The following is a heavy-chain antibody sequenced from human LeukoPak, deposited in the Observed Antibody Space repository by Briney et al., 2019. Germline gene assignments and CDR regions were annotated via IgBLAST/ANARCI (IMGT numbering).Heavy chain of an antibody. D-gene: IGHD2-21*01. CDR2: IYSGGST. V-gene: IGHV3-53*01. J-gene: IGHJ3*02. CDR3: AREPYCGGDCYFGAFDI. Sequence: GGSLRLSCAASGFTVSSNYMSWVRQAPGKGLEWVSVIYSGGSTYYADSVKGRFTISRDNSKNTLYLQMNSLRAEDTAVYYSAREPYCGGDCYFGAFDIWGQGTMVTVSS. CDR1: GFTVSSNY.